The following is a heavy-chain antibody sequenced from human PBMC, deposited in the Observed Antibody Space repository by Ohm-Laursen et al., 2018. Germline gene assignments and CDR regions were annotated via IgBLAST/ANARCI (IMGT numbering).Heavy chain of an antibody. D-gene: IGHD4/OR15-4a*01. CDR3: AREQFDYNVPLPRGGMDV. CDR2: ISYDGSNE. V-gene: IGHV3-30*03. Sequence: SLRLSCAASGFTFSSYGMYWVRQVPGKGLDWVAGISYDGSNEYYAESAKGRFTISRDNAENSLYLQMNSLRADDTAVYYCAREQFDYNVPLPRGGMDVWGQGTTVTVSS. J-gene: IGHJ6*02. CDR1: GFTFSSYG.